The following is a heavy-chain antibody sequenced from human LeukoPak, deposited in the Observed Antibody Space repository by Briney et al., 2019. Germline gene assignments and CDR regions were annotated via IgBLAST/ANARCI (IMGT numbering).Heavy chain of an antibody. CDR1: GFTFSNAW. D-gene: IGHD2-2*02. Sequence: GGSLRLSCAASGFTFSNAWMSRVRQAPGKGLEWVGRIKSKTDGGTTDYAAPVKGRFTISRDDSKNTLYLQMNSLKTEDTAVYYCTTRVVPAAINYYYYYMDVWGKGTTVTVSS. V-gene: IGHV3-15*01. CDR3: TTRVVPAAINYYYYYMDV. J-gene: IGHJ6*03. CDR2: IKSKTDGGTT.